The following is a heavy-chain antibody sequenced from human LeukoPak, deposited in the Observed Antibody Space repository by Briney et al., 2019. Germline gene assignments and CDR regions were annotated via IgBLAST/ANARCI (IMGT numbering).Heavy chain of an antibody. D-gene: IGHD6-13*01. J-gene: IGHJ6*02. CDR1: GFTFNRYG. CDR3: AKAASSSWPSYYYGMDV. Sequence: GGSLRLSCAASGFTFNRYGMHWVRQAPGKGLEWVSVITGSGGNTYYADSVKGRFTISKDNSKNTVYLQMSSLRVDDTAVYYCAKAASSSWPSYYYGMDVWGQGTTVTVSS. V-gene: IGHV3-23*01. CDR2: ITGSGGNT.